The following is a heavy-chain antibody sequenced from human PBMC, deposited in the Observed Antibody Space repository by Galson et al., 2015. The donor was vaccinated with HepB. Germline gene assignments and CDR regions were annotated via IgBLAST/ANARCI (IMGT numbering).Heavy chain of an antibody. D-gene: IGHD6-6*01. J-gene: IGHJ4*02. CDR3: ARPDEYSSSPFDY. CDR2: IYRDGST. V-gene: IGHV3-53*01. CDR1: GLTVSSNY. Sequence: SLRLSCAASGLTVSSNYMSWLRQVPGKGLEWVSTIYRDGSTSYADSVKGRFTISRDKSKNTVYLQMNSLSAEDTAVYYCARPDEYSSSPFDYWGQGTLVTVSS.